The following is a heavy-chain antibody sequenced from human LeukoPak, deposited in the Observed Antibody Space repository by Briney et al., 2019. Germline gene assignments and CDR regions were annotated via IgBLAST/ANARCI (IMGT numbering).Heavy chain of an antibody. Sequence: SETLSLTCAVYGGSFSGYYWRWIRQPPGKGLEWIGEINHSGSTNYNPSLKSRVTISVDTSKNQFSLKLSSVTAADTAVYYCARGPKLYGSGSSGLWYNWFDPWGQGTLVTVSS. CDR2: INHSGST. CDR1: GGSFSGYY. V-gene: IGHV4-34*01. D-gene: IGHD3-10*01. J-gene: IGHJ5*02. CDR3: ARGPKLYGSGSSGLWYNWFDP.